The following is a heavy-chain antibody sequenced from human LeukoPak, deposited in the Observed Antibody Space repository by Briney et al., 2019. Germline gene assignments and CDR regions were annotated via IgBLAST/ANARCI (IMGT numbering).Heavy chain of an antibody. D-gene: IGHD5-12*01. J-gene: IGHJ4*02. CDR2: ISYGGNT. Sequence: PSETLSLTCAVSGGSISSGGYWWSWIRQHPGKGPEWIGYISYGGNTYYDPSLKSRVAISADTPKNQFSLKLSSTTAADTAVYYCARVPVATPSEFDYWGQGTLVTVSS. V-gene: IGHV4-31*11. CDR1: GGSISSGGYW. CDR3: ARVPVATPSEFDY.